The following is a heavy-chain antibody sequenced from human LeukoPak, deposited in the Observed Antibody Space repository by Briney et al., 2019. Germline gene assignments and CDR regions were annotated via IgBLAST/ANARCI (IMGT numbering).Heavy chain of an antibody. CDR1: GFTFSSYW. D-gene: IGHD1-26*01. Sequence: PGGSLRLSCAASGFTFSSYWMSWVRQAPGKGLEWVANIKQDGSEKYYVDSVKGRFTISRDNAKNSLYLQMNSLRAEDTAVYYCAREGVGATTSPLLGPYNWFDPWGQGTLDTVSS. CDR3: AREGVGATTSPLLGPYNWFDP. CDR2: IKQDGSEK. V-gene: IGHV3-7*01. J-gene: IGHJ5*02.